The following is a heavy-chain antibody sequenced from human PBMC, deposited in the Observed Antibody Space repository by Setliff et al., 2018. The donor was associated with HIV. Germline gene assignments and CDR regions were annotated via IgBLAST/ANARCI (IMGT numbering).Heavy chain of an antibody. CDR2: ISYHEKDT. Sequence: GESPKISCGASGFTFSNYGMQWVRQAPGKGLEWVAIISYHEKDTFYADSVKGRFTISRDNSKNMLYLQMNSLRTEDTGVYYCTKPTTVVTSYYFDSWGQGTQVTVSS. CDR3: TKPTTVVTSYYFDS. J-gene: IGHJ4*02. D-gene: IGHD4-17*01. V-gene: IGHV3-30*18. CDR1: GFTFSNYG.